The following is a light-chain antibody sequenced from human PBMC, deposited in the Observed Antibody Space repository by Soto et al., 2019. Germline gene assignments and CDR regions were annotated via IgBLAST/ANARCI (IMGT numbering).Light chain of an antibody. CDR2: ETS. J-gene: IGKJ1*01. Sequence: DIQMTHSPLTLSASVLYIVTITFRASQSISSWLALYQQKPGKAPNLLIYETSSLESGVPSRFGGSGSGTEFTLTISSLQPDDFATYYCQKYDSFSVKFGQGTKVDIK. CDR1: QSISSW. V-gene: IGKV1-5*03. CDR3: QKYDSFSVK.